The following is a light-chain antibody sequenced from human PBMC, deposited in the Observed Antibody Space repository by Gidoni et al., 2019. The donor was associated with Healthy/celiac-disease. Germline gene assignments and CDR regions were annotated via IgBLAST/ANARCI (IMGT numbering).Light chain of an antibody. V-gene: IGKV1-39*01. CDR1: QSISSY. CDR2: AAS. Sequence: DIQMTQSPSSLSASVGDRVTITCRASQSISSYLNWYQQKPGKAPKLLIYAASSLQSGVPSRFSGSGSGTDLTLTISSLQPEDFATYYCQQSYSTPPWTFGQGTKVESK. CDR3: QQSYSTPPWT. J-gene: IGKJ1*01.